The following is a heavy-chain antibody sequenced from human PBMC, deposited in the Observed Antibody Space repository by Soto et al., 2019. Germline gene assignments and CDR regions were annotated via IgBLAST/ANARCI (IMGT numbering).Heavy chain of an antibody. V-gene: IGHV4-4*07. J-gene: IGHJ3*02. D-gene: IGHD1-7*01. Sequence: SETLSLTCTVSGGSISSYYWSWIRQPAGKGLEWIGRIYTSGSTNYNPSLKSRVTMSVDTSKNQFSLKLSSVTAADTAVYYCARVGNLELQGGVFDIWGQGTMVTVSS. CDR3: ARVGNLELQGGVFDI. CDR1: GGSISSYY. CDR2: IYTSGST.